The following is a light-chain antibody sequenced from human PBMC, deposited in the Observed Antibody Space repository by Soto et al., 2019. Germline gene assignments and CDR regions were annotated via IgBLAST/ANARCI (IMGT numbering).Light chain of an antibody. CDR2: GAS. Sequence: EIVMTQSPATLSVSPGERATLSCRASQSVSSNLAWYQQKPGQAPRLLIYGASTRATGIPARFSGSGSGTDFTLTISRLEPEDFAVYFCQQFGTSGQGTKVDIK. V-gene: IGKV3-15*01. CDR3: QQFGT. J-gene: IGKJ1*01. CDR1: QSVSSN.